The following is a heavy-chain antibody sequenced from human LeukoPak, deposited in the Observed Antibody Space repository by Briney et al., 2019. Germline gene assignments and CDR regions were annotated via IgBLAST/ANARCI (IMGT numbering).Heavy chain of an antibody. Sequence: QPGGSLRLSCAASGFTFSSYGMHWVRQAPGKGLEWVAVIWYDGSNKYYADSVKGRFTISRDNSKNTLYLQMNSLRAEDTAVYYCARDSARYYDILEAYCGMDVWGKGTTVTVSS. CDR2: IWYDGSNK. J-gene: IGHJ6*04. V-gene: IGHV3-33*01. CDR3: ARDSARYYDILEAYCGMDV. D-gene: IGHD3-9*01. CDR1: GFTFSSYG.